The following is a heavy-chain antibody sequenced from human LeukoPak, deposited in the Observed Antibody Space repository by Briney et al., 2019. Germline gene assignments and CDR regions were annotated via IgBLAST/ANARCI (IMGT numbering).Heavy chain of an antibody. J-gene: IGHJ3*02. Sequence: GGSLRLSCAASGFTFSNYWMHWVRQAPGKGLVWVSRINSDGSSTTSADSVKGRFTVSRDNAENTLFLQMNSLRADDTAVYFCARGNAHAFDIWGRGTMVTVSS. D-gene: IGHD1-1*01. CDR3: ARGNAHAFDI. V-gene: IGHV3-74*01. CDR1: GFTFSNYW. CDR2: INSDGSST.